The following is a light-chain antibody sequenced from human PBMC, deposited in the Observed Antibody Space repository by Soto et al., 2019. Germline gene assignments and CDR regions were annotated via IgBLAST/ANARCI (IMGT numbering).Light chain of an antibody. CDR3: QQYKDWPPLT. J-gene: IGKJ4*01. CDR1: QSVSSN. Sequence: EIVMTQSPATLSVSPGERVTLSCRASQSVSSNLAWYQQKAGQAPSLLIYDASTRATGIPSRFSGSGSATEFTLAISSLQSGDFGVYYCQQYKDWPPLTFGGGTKVEIK. V-gene: IGKV3-15*01. CDR2: DAS.